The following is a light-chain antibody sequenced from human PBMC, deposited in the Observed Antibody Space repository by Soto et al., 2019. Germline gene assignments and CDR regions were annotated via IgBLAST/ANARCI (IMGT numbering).Light chain of an antibody. CDR2: AAS. J-gene: IGKJ1*01. CDR1: QSISNW. Sequence: DIQMTQSPSTLSASVGDRVTITCRANQSISNWLAWYQKKPGKVPQYLIQAASILQSGVPSRFSGSGSGTEFILTINNLQPEDFASYFCLQVYSFPRTFGLGTKVDIK. CDR3: LQVYSFPRT. V-gene: IGKV1-5*01.